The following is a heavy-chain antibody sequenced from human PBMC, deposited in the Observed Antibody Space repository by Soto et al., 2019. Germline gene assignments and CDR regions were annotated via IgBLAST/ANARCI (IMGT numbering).Heavy chain of an antibody. J-gene: IGHJ4*02. CDR1: GFTFGSYA. CDR3: ARGGAARPDY. CDR2: ISYIGSITSNK. D-gene: IGHD6-6*01. Sequence: GGSLRLSCAASGFTFGSYAMHWVRQAPGKGLEWVAVISYIGSITSNKDYANSVEGRFTISRDNAKNTLYLQMNSLRDEDTAVYYCARGGAARPDYWGQGTLVTVSS. V-gene: IGHV3-30*04.